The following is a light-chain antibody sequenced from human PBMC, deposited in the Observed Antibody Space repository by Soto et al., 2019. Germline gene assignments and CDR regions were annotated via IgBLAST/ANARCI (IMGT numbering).Light chain of an antibody. CDR3: QQYNSYSWT. V-gene: IGKV1-5*03. CDR1: QSISSW. CDR2: KAS. Sequence: DIQMTQSPSTLSASVGDRVTITCRASQSISSWLAWYQQKPGKAPKLLIYKASSLESVVPSRFSGSGSGTEFTLTISSLQPDDFATYYCQQYNSYSWTFGQGNKVEI. J-gene: IGKJ1*01.